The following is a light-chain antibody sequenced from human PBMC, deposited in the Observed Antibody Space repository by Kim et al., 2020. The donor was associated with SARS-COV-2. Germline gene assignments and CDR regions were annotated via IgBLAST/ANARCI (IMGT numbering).Light chain of an antibody. CDR2: EDN. CDR1: SGSMASNY. V-gene: IGLV6-57*03. J-gene: IGLJ3*02. Sequence: GQTVTISCTRSSGSMASNYEQWYQQRPGSAPTTVIYEDNQRPSGVPDRFSGSIDSSSNSASLTISGLKTEDEADYYCQSYDSSNRVFGGGTQLTVL. CDR3: QSYDSSNRV.